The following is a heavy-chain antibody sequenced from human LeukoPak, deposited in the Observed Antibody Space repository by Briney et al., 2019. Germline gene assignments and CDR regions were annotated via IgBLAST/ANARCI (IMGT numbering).Heavy chain of an antibody. CDR1: GGSISSYC. D-gene: IGHD2-8*01. V-gene: IGHV4-4*09. CDR2: IYTSVST. Sequence: PSETLSLTCTLSGGSISSYCWSSVRQPPGKGLEWIGYIYTSVSTGYNPSLKSRVTMSVDTSKNQLSMELRFLTAADTAVYFCATSYDAKTAPYDLWGQGTLVTVSS. J-gene: IGHJ5*02. CDR3: ATSYDAKTAPYDL.